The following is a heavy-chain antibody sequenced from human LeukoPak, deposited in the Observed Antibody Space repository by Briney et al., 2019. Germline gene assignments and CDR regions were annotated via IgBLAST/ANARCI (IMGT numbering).Heavy chain of an antibody. J-gene: IGHJ4*02. D-gene: IGHD3-10*01. CDR1: GFTFSSYE. V-gene: IGHV3-48*03. CDR3: ARGFSGYYGSGSYYYYFDY. Sequence: GGSLRLSCAASGFTFSSYEMNWVPRAPGTGLEWVSYISSTGSTIYYADSLKGRFTISRDNDKNSLYLRMNILRAEDTAVYYCARGFSGYYGSGSYYYYFDYWGQGTLVTVSS. CDR2: ISSTGSTI.